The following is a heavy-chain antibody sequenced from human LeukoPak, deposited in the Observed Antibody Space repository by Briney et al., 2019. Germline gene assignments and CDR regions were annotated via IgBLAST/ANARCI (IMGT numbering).Heavy chain of an antibody. V-gene: IGHV3-48*02. J-gene: IGHJ4*02. CDR3: AKGTESDSWYTDY. CDR2: IRGSSSSSDGGAT. CDR1: GLTFRTYS. D-gene: IGHD2-2*02. Sequence: GGSLRLSCTASGLTFRTYSMNWVRQAPGRGLEWVSYIRGSSSSSDGGATQYADSVKGRFTISRDNDKNSLYLQMNSLRDEDTAVYYCAKGTESDSWYTDYWGQGTLVSVSS.